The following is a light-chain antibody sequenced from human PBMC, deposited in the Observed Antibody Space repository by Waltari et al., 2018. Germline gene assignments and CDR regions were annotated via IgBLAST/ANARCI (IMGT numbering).Light chain of an antibody. CDR3: QQYFTTPRA. CDR2: WAS. V-gene: IGKV4-1*01. CDR1: QSLLFSSNHKNY. Sequence: DIVMTQSLDSLALSLGERATINCRSSQSLLFSSNHKNYLAWYQKKPGQPPKLLIYWASTRDSGVPDRFSGSGSGTDFTLTISGLQAEDVAVYYCQQYFTTPRAFGQGTKVEIK. J-gene: IGKJ1*01.